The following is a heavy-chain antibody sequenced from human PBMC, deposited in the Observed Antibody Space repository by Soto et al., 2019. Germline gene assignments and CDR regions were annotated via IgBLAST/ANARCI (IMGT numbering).Heavy chain of an antibody. J-gene: IGHJ4*02. D-gene: IGHD1-7*01. Sequence: NPSETLSLTCTVSGGSISSGSYYWGWVRQHPGKGLEWIGSIYYSGSTYYNPSLKSRVTISVDTSKNQFSLKLSSVTAADTAVYYCARHEGRTGTTEWDYFDYWGQGTLVTVSS. CDR3: ARHEGRTGTTEWDYFDY. CDR2: IYYSGST. CDR1: GGSISSGSYY. V-gene: IGHV4-39*01.